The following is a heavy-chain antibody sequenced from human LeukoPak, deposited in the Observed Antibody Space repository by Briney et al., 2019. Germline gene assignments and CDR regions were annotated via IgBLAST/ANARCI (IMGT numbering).Heavy chain of an antibody. V-gene: IGHV4-61*02. J-gene: IGHJ4*02. CDR2: IYTSGST. D-gene: IGHD2-2*02. CDR1: GGSISSGSYY. CDR3: ARDLGYCSSTSCYKLEPLGY. Sequence: SETLSLTCTVSGGSISSGSYYWSWIRQPAGKGLEWIGRIYTSGSTNYNPSLKSRVTISVDTSKNQFSLKLSSVTAADTAVYYCARDLGYCSSTSCYKLEPLGYWGQGTLVTVSS.